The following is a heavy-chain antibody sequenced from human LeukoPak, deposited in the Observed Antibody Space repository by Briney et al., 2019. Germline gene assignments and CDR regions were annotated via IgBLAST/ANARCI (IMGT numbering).Heavy chain of an antibody. CDR3: ASGSPFLYYYYGMDV. CDR1: GDSISSYY. V-gene: IGHV4-59*08. J-gene: IGHJ6*02. Sequence: HSETLSLTCTVSGDSISSYYWSWVRQPPGKGLEWIGYIYYSGSTNYNPSLKSRVTISVDTSKNQFSLKLSSVTAADTAVYYCASGSPFLYYYYGMDVWGQGTTVTVSS. CDR2: IYYSGST. D-gene: IGHD2-21*01.